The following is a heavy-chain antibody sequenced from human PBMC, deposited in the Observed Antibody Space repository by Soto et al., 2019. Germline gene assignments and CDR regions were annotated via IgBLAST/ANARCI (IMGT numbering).Heavy chain of an antibody. CDR3: ASMITGTTGDWGDY. CDR1: GFTFSSYW. CDR2: INSDGSST. V-gene: IGHV3-74*01. D-gene: IGHD1-20*01. J-gene: IGHJ4*02. Sequence: EVQLVESGGGLVQPGGSLRLSCAASGFTFSSYWMHWVRQAPGKGLVWVSRINSDGSSTSYADSVKGRFTISRDNAKNPLYLQMNSLRAEDTAVYYCASMITGTTGDWGDYWGQGTLVTVSS.